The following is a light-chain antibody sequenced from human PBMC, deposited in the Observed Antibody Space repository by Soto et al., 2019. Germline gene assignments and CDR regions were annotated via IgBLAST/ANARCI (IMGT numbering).Light chain of an antibody. V-gene: IGKV4-1*01. CDR2: LAS. CDR3: HQYYSTPWT. CDR1: QGVLYSSNNKNY. J-gene: IGKJ1*01. Sequence: DIVMTQSPDSLAVSLGERATINCKTSQGVLYSSNNKNYLAWYQQKPGQPPKLLIYLASTRESGVPDRFSGSGSGTDFTLTISSLQAEDVAVYYCHQYYSTPWTFGQGTKVEIK.